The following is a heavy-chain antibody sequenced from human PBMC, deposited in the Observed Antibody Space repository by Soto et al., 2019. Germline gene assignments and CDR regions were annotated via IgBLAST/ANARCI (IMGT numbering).Heavy chain of an antibody. CDR3: ARGAKGAYYVDV. CDR2: IKSDGGSA. CDR1: GFTFSDFW. J-gene: IGHJ6*03. D-gene: IGHD2-21*01. Sequence: EVQLVESGGGLVQPGGSLRLSCAASGFTFSDFWLHWVRKAPEKGLVWVSRIKSDGGSANYADSVKGRFTIFRDNAKNTVYLQMDSLRAEDTAVYYCARGAKGAYYVDVWGKGTTVTVSS. V-gene: IGHV3-74*01.